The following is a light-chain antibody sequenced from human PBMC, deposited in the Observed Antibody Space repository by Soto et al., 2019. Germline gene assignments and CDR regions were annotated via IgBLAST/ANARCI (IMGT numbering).Light chain of an antibody. CDR3: CSYAPTRNSYV. V-gene: IGLV2-23*02. J-gene: IGLJ1*01. Sequence: QSALTQPASVSGSPGQSITISCTGTSSDVGSYNLVSWYQHHPGTAPKLIIYEVTKRPSGVSNRFSASKSGNTASLTISGLQDEDDADYYCCSYAPTRNSYVFGSGTKVTVL. CDR1: SSDVGSYNL. CDR2: EVT.